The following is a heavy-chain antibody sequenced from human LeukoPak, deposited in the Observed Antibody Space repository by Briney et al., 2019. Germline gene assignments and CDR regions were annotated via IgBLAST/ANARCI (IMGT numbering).Heavy chain of an antibody. V-gene: IGHV3-48*03. D-gene: IGHD6-13*01. Sequence: GGSLRLSCAASGFTFSSYAMSWVRQAPGKGLEWVSYISSSGSTIYYADSVKGRFTISRDNAKNSLYLQMNSLRAEDTAVYYCARGPDSSSWYFYYYYIDVWGKGTTVTVSS. CDR1: GFTFSSYA. CDR2: ISSSGSTI. J-gene: IGHJ6*03. CDR3: ARGPDSSSWYFYYYYIDV.